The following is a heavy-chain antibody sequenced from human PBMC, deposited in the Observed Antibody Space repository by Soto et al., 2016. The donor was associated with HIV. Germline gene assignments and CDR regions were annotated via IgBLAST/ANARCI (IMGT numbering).Heavy chain of an antibody. V-gene: IGHV3-21*01. J-gene: IGHJ5*01. Sequence: EVQLVESGEAWSSRGSVRLSCAASGFTFSTQTMNWVRQAPGKGLEWVSSISGSSTYIDFADSVKGRFTISRDNVKNTLDLQMNSLTVEDTAVYYCARGEVASFDYWGQEPCHRLL. D-gene: IGHD5-12*01. CDR1: GFTFSTQT. CDR2: ISGSSTYI. CDR3: ARGEVASFDY.